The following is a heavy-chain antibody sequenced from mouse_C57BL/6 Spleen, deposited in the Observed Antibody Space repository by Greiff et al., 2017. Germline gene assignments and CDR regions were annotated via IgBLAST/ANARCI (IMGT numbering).Heavy chain of an antibody. J-gene: IGHJ1*03. CDR3: ASYDGSSLYWYVDV. Sequence: QVQLQQPGAELVKPGASVKLSCKASGYTFTSYWMHWVKQRPGQGLEWIGMIHPNSGSTNYNEKFKSKATLTVDKSSSTAYMQLSSLTSEDSAVYYCASYDGSSLYWYVDVWGTGTTVTVSS. CDR2: IHPNSGST. D-gene: IGHD1-1*01. CDR1: GYTFTSYW. V-gene: IGHV1-64*01.